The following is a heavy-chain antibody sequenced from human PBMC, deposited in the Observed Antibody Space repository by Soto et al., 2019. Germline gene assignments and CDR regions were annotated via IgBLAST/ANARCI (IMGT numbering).Heavy chain of an antibody. CDR2: MYNTGST. CDR1: GGSISGYY. J-gene: IGHJ4*02. V-gene: IGHV4-59*08. CDR3: ARHRVTTVTPLYYFDY. Sequence: SETLSFTCTVSGGSISGYYWSWIRQPPGKGLEWIGYMYNTGSTVYNPSLKSRVTISVDTSKNQFSLKLSSVTAADTAVYYCARHRVTTVTPLYYFDYWGQGTLVTVSS. D-gene: IGHD4-4*01.